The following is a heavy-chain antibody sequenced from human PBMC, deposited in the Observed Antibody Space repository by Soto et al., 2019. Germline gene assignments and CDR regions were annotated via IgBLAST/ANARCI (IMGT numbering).Heavy chain of an antibody. V-gene: IGHV1-46*03. J-gene: IGHJ6*03. CDR1: GYTFTSYY. Sequence: QVQLVQSGAEVKKPGASVKVSCKASGYTFTSYYMHWVRQAPGQGLEWMGIINPSGGSTSYAQKFQGRVTMTRDTSTSTVYMELSSLRSEDTAVYYCAIAGITIFGNYYYYMDVWGKGTTVTVSS. CDR3: AIAGITIFGNYYYYMDV. D-gene: IGHD3-3*01. CDR2: INPSGGST.